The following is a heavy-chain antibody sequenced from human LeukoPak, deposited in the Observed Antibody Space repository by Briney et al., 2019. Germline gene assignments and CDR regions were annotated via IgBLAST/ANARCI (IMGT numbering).Heavy chain of an antibody. CDR2: MNPNSENT. V-gene: IGHV1-8*01. Sequence: GASVKLSCKASGYTFAKYVITSVRQATGHGLEWMGSMNPNSENTGFAQNFRGRVTVTSNSAMNTAYLELSSLRSEDTGVYYCARGIRNELYSDFWGQGTLITVSS. CDR3: ARGIRNELYSDF. J-gene: IGHJ4*02. CDR1: GYTFAKYV. D-gene: IGHD1-26*01.